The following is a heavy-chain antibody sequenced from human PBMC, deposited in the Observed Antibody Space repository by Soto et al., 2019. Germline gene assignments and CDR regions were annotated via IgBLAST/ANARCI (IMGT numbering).Heavy chain of an antibody. CDR3: ARSVGSAGWFDP. D-gene: IGHD1-26*01. J-gene: IGHJ5*02. V-gene: IGHV4-59*01. CDR1: GGSISSYY. CDR2: IYYSGTT. Sequence: PSETLSLTCTVSGGSISSYYWSWIRQPPGKGLEWIGYIYYSGTTNYSPSLKSRVTISVDTSKNQFSLKLNSVTSADTATYYCARSVGSAGWFDPWGQGTLVTVSS.